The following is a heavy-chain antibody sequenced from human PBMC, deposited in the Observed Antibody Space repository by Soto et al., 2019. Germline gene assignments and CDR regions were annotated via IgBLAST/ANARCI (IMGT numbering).Heavy chain of an antibody. V-gene: IGHV5-51*01. CDR1: GYSFSNYW. D-gene: IGHD2-15*01. J-gene: IGHJ4*02. Sequence: EVQLVQSGAEVKKPGESLKISCKGSGYSFSNYWIAWVRQMPGKGLEWMGIIFPADSDTKYSPSFQGQVTISADKSISTAYLQWSSLKASDTAMYYCASSVVVPSTMNYFEYWGQGSLVTVSS. CDR2: IFPADSDT. CDR3: ASSVVVPSTMNYFEY.